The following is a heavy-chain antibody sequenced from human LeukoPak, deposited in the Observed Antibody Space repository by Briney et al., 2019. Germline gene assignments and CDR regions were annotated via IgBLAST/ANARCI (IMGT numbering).Heavy chain of an antibody. V-gene: IGHV1-2*06. D-gene: IGHD6-19*01. CDR2: INPNSGGT. J-gene: IGHJ4*02. Sequence: GASVKVSCKASEYTFTGYYMHWVRQAPGQGLEWMGRINPNSGGTNYAQKFQGRVTMTRDTSISTAYMELSRLRSDDTAVYYCARGPLWGAVTGTDYWGQGTLVTVSS. CDR1: EYTFTGYY. CDR3: ARGPLWGAVTGTDY.